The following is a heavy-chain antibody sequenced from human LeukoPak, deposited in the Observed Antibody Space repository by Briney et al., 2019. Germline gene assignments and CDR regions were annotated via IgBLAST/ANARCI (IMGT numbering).Heavy chain of an antibody. Sequence: SETLSLTCTVSGGSISSSSYYWGWIRQPPGKGLEWIGSIYYSGSTYYNPSLKSRVTISVDTSKNQFSLKLSSVTAADTAVYYCASRPSTVVTPGGYYYYYMDVWGKGTTVTVSS. D-gene: IGHD4-23*01. CDR1: GGSISSSSYY. V-gene: IGHV4-39*01. CDR2: IYYSGST. CDR3: ASRPSTVVTPGGYYYYYMDV. J-gene: IGHJ6*03.